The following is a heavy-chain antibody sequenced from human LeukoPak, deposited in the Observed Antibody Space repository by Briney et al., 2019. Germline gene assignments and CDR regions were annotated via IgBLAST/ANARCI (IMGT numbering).Heavy chain of an antibody. D-gene: IGHD4-17*01. V-gene: IGHV3-20*04. Sequence: GGSLRLSCAASGFIFDDYGMSWVRQAPGKGLEWGSGINWNGGRTGSADSVKGRFTISRDNAKNSLYLQMNSLRAEDTALYYCARDYDYGDYPGYWGQGTLVTVSS. CDR1: GFIFDDYG. J-gene: IGHJ4*02. CDR3: ARDYDYGDYPGY. CDR2: INWNGGRT.